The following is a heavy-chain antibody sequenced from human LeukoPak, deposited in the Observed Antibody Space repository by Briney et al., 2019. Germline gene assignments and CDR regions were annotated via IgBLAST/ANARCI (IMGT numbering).Heavy chain of an antibody. J-gene: IGHJ4*02. CDR3: ARGYEGAFDY. CDR2: SNTGNGNT. V-gene: IGHV1-3*02. CDR1: GYTFTSYA. Sequence: ASVKVSCKASGYTFTSYAMHWVRQAPGQRPEWMGWSNTGNGNTKYSQGFQGRVTITRDTSASTAYTELSSLRSEDMAVYYCARGYEGAFDYWGQGTPVTVSS. D-gene: IGHD2-15*01.